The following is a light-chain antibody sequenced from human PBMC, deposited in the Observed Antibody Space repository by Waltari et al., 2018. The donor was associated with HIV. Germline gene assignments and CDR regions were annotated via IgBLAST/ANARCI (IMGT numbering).Light chain of an antibody. CDR2: DAS. CDR3: QQRSNWPPALT. V-gene: IGKV3-11*01. J-gene: IGKJ4*01. CDR1: QSVSSY. Sequence: EIVLTQSLATLSLSPGERATLSCRDSQSVSSYLAWYQQKPGQAPRLLIYDASNRATGIPARFMGSGSGTDFTLTISSLEPEDFAVYYCQQRSNWPPALTFGGGTKVEIK.